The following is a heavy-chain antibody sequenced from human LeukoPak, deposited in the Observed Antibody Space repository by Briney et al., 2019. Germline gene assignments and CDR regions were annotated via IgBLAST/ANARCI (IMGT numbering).Heavy chain of an antibody. CDR3: ARGFGRIAAAGTAMDY. CDR2: ISYDGSNR. CDR1: GFTFSSYA. J-gene: IGHJ4*02. D-gene: IGHD6-13*01. V-gene: IGHV3-30*04. Sequence: PGGSLRLSCAASGFTFSSYAMHWVRQAPGKGLEWVAVISYDGSNRYYADSVKGRFTISRDNSKNTLYLQMNSLRAEDTAVYYCARGFGRIAAAGTAMDYWGQGTLVTVSS.